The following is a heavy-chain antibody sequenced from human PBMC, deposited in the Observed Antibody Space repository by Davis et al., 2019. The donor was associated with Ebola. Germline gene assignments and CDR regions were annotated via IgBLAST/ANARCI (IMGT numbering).Heavy chain of an antibody. J-gene: IGHJ4*02. CDR1: GFTSTTYR. D-gene: IGHD4-23*01. V-gene: IGHV3-7*01. CDR3: VRDAGWQRLDK. CDR2: IKEDGSQK. Sequence: GGSLRLSCAASGFTSTTYRMTWVRQAPGKGLEWLAHIKEDGSQKYYVDSVKGRFTISRDNAKTSLSLQMNSLRVEDTAVYYCVRDAGWQRLDKWGQGTLVTVSS.